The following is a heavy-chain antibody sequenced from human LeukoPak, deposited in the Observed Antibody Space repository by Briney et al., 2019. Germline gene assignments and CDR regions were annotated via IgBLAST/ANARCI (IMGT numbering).Heavy chain of an antibody. Sequence: ASVKVSCKASGYTFTGYYMHWVRQAPGQGLEWMGWINPNSGGTNYAQKFQGRVTMTRDTSISTAYMELSRLRSDDTAVYYCARVAGTYYYDSSGQSYDAFDIWGQGTMVTVSS. CDR3: ARVAGTYYYDSSGQSYDAFDI. J-gene: IGHJ3*02. CDR1: GYTFTGYY. D-gene: IGHD3-22*01. CDR2: INPNSGGT. V-gene: IGHV1-2*02.